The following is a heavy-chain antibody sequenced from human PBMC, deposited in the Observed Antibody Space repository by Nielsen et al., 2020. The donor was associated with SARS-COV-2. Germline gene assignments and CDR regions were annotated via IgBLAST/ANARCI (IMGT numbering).Heavy chain of an antibody. CDR3: AKDLGGGAARPSCFDY. CDR1: GFTFSSYA. Sequence: GGSLRLSCAASGFTFSSYAMSWVRQAPGKGLEWVSAISGSGGSTYYADSVKGRFTISRDNSKNTLYLQMNSLRAEDTAVYYCAKDLGGGAARPSCFDYWGQGTLVTVSS. V-gene: IGHV3-23*01. J-gene: IGHJ4*02. D-gene: IGHD6-6*01. CDR2: ISGSGGST.